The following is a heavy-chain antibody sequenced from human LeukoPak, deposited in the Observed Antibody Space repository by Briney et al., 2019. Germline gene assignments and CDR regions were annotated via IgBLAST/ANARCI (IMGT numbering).Heavy chain of an antibody. Sequence: ASVKVSCKASGYTFTSYDINWVRQATGQGLEWMGWMNPNSGNTGYAQKFQGRVTMTRNTSISTAYMELSSLRSEDTAVYYCARCFSRMVRGVIGYWGKGTLVTVSS. V-gene: IGHV1-8*01. J-gene: IGHJ4*02. CDR2: MNPNSGNT. CDR1: GYTFTSYD. D-gene: IGHD3-10*01. CDR3: ARCFSRMVRGVIGY.